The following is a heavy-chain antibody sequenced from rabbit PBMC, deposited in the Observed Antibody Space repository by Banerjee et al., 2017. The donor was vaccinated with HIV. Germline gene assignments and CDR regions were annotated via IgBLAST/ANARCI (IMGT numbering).Heavy chain of an antibody. Sequence: QEQLVESGGGLFQPGGSLALTCTASGFSFSNNYYMCWVRQAPGKGLEWIGCVDTATDSTYSAGGAKGRFTIPKPSPTRVPLKRPSLTAADTATYFCASHYNGDSYAFDHWGPGTLVTVS. D-gene: IGHD2-1*01. J-gene: IGHJ2*01. CDR3: ASHYNGDSYAFDH. CDR2: VDTATDST. CDR1: GFSFSNNYY. V-gene: IGHV1S45*01.